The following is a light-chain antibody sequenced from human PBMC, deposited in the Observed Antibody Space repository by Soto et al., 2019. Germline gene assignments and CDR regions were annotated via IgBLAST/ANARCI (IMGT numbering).Light chain of an antibody. CDR1: QSISSW. Sequence: DIQMTQSPSTLSASVGDRVTITCRASQSISSWLAWYQQKPGEAPKLLIYKASSLDSEVPSSFIGSGSGTEFTLTISSLQPDDFAAYYCQQYNSYSWTFGQGTKVEIK. J-gene: IGKJ1*01. CDR3: QQYNSYSWT. V-gene: IGKV1-5*03. CDR2: KAS.